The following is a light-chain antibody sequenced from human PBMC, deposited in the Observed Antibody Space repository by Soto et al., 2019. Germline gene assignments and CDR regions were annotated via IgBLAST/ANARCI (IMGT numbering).Light chain of an antibody. CDR1: QSLIHSNGYNY. J-gene: IGKJ4*01. V-gene: IGKV2-28*01. Sequence: DIVMTQSPLSLPVTPGEPASISCRSIQSLIHSNGYNYLAWFLQKAGQSPQLLIYLGSSRAAGVPDRFSGSGSGTDFTLQISRVEAEDVGVYYCMQLLQTQLTFSGGTKVDIK. CDR3: MQLLQTQLT. CDR2: LGS.